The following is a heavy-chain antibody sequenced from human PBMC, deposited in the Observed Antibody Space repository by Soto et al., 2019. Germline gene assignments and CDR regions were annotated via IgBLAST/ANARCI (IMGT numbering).Heavy chain of an antibody. CDR3: TDRAPFGSGTYPY. CDR2: LYWDDDK. Sequence: QITLKESGPTLVTPTQTLTLTCTFTGFSLNTGGAGVNWIRQPPGKAMEWLALLYWDDDKRYNPSLRSRLTLSKATSKYQALLTLPDLDPVDTAKYCCTDRAPFGSGTYPYWGQGRLVTVAS. J-gene: IGHJ4*02. D-gene: IGHD3-10*01. V-gene: IGHV2-5*02. CDR1: GFSLNTGGAG.